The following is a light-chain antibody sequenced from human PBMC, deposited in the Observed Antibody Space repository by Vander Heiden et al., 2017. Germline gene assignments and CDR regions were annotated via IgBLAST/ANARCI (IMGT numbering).Light chain of an antibody. CDR1: SSDIGRYNY. CDR2: EVS. V-gene: IGLV2-14*01. J-gene: IGLJ2*01. CDR3: SSSTSSSTVV. Sequence: QSALTQPASVSGSPGQSHTISCTGASSDIGRYNYVSWYQHHPGKAPKLLIYEVSNRPSGVSNRFSGSKSGNTASLTISGLQAEDEADYYCSSSTSSSTVVFGGGTKVTVL.